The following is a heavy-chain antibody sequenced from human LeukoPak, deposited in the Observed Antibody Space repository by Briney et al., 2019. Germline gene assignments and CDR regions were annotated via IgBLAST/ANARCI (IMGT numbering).Heavy chain of an antibody. V-gene: IGHV1-8*01. CDR1: GYTFTSCD. D-gene: IGHD3-3*01. CDR3: ARAGDYDFWSGSLYYYYMDV. Sequence: ASVKVSCKASGYTFTSCDINWVRQATGQGLEWMGWMNPNSGNTGYAQKFQGRVTMTRNTSISTAYMELSSLRSEDTAVYYCARAGDYDFWSGSLYYYYMDVWGKGTTVTVSS. J-gene: IGHJ6*03. CDR2: MNPNSGNT.